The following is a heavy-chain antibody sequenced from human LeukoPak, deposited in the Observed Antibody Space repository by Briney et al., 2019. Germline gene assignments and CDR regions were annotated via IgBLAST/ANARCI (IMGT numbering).Heavy chain of an antibody. V-gene: IGHV3-74*01. D-gene: IGHD3-3*01. CDR3: AREIPYYE. J-gene: IGHJ4*02. CDR1: GFSIRSYW. Sequence: GGSLRLSCAVSGFSIRSYWMVWVRQVPGTGLVCVSHISNDDDRTVYADSVKGRFTISRDNSKNTLYLQMNSLRAEDTAVYYCAREIPYYEWGQGTLVTVSS. CDR2: ISNDDDRT.